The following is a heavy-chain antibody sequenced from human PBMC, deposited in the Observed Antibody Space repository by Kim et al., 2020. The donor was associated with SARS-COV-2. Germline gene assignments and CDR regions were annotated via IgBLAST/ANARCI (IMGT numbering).Heavy chain of an antibody. J-gene: IGHJ4*02. Sequence: GGSLRLSCAASGFTVINSYMSWVRQAPGKGLEWVSIIYSDGTTYYADSVKGRLTISRHISKNTLYLQVNSLRAEDTAVYYCARVVPAGTAYFDYWGQGTLVTVSS. CDR1: GFTVINSY. CDR3: ARVVPAGTAYFDY. V-gene: IGHV3-53*04. CDR2: IYSDGTT. D-gene: IGHD2-2*01.